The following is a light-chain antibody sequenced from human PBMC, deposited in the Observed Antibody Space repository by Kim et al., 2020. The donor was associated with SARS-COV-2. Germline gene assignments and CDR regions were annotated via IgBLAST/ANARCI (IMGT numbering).Light chain of an antibody. J-gene: IGKJ1*01. V-gene: IGKV3-15*01. Sequence: SVSPGERATLSCRASQSVSSNLAWYQQKPGQAPRLLIYDASTRATGIPARFSGSESGTDFTLTISSLQSEDFAVYCCQQYSNSWTFGQGTKVDIK. CDR1: QSVSSN. CDR3: QQYSNSWT. CDR2: DAS.